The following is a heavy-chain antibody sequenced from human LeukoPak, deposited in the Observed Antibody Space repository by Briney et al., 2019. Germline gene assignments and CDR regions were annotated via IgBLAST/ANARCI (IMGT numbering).Heavy chain of an antibody. V-gene: IGHV3-23*01. J-gene: IGHJ4*02. CDR1: GFIFSNYA. CDR2: ITGNGGST. CDR3: AKHHDSSGYYEYFDY. D-gene: IGHD3-22*01. Sequence: PGGSLRLSCAASGFIFSNYAMSWFRQAPGKGLEWVSTITGNGGSTYYADSVRGRFTTSRDNSKNTLSLQMSRLRAEDSATYYCAKHHDSSGYYEYFDYWGQGTLVTVSS.